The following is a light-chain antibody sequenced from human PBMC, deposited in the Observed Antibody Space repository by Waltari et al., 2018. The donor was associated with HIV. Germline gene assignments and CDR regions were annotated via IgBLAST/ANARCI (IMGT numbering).Light chain of an antibody. CDR2: LKSDGSH. V-gene: IGLV4-69*01. CDR1: GGLSSYA. J-gene: IGLJ3*02. CDR3: QTWDTGPV. Sequence: QLVLTQSPSASAFLGASVKITCTLNGGLSSYAIAWHQHQPEKGPRYLMKLKSDGSHNREDEIPDRFSASNSGVDHHLTISSLQSEDEGYYYCQTWDTGPVFGGGTKLTVL.